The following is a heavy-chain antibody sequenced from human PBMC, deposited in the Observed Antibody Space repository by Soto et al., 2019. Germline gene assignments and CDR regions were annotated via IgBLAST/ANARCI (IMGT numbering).Heavy chain of an antibody. Sequence: SETLSLTCTVSGGSISSSSYYWGWIRQPPGKGLEWIGSIYYSGSTYYNPSLKSRVTISVDTSKNQFSLKLSSVTAADTAVYYCASTSTGPRVPAAMLNYWGQGTLVTVSS. D-gene: IGHD2-2*01. CDR2: IYYSGST. CDR1: GGSISSSSYY. CDR3: ASTSTGPRVPAAMLNY. J-gene: IGHJ4*02. V-gene: IGHV4-39*01.